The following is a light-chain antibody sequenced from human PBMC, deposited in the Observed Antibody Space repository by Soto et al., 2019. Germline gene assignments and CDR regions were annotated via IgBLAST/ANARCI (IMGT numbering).Light chain of an antibody. CDR2: GAS. CDR1: QSVSSSY. V-gene: IGKV3-20*01. Sequence: ELVLTQSPGTLSLSPGERATLSCRASQSVSSSYLAWYQQKPGQAPRLLIYGASSRATGIPDRFSGSGSGTDFTLTISRLEPEDFAVYYCQQYGSSPGTFGQGTNVEIK. CDR3: QQYGSSPGT. J-gene: IGKJ1*01.